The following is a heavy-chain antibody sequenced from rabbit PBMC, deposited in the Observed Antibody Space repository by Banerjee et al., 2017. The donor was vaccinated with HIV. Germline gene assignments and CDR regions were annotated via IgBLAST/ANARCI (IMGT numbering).Heavy chain of an antibody. D-gene: IGHD4-1*01. CDR2: IYAGSSGSP. J-gene: IGHJ4*01. CDR3: ARDLAGVIGWNFSL. Sequence: QSLEESGGDLVKPGASLTLTCKASGFSFSSSYYMCWVRQAPGKGLEWIACIYAGSSGSPFYANWAKGRFPIPKTSSTTVTLQMTSLSAADTATYFCARDLAGVIGWNFSLWGPGTLVTVS. V-gene: IGHV1S40*01. CDR1: GFSFSSSYY.